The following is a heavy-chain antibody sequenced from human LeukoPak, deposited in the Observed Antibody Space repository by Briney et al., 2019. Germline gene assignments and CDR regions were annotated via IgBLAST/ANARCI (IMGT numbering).Heavy chain of an antibody. D-gene: IGHD4-11*01. J-gene: IGHJ4*02. Sequence: GGSLSLSCAASGFTFSSYSMNWVRQAPGKGLEWVSSISTTSRYIYYADSVKGRSTVSRDNAKNSLSLQMNSLRAEDTAVYYCARGNSDYDHDYWGQGTLVTVSS. CDR2: ISTTSRYI. CDR3: ARGNSDYDHDY. V-gene: IGHV3-21*01. CDR1: GFTFSSYS.